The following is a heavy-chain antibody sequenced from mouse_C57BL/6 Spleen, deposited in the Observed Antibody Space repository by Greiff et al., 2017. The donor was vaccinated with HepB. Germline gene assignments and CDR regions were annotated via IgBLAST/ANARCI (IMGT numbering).Heavy chain of an antibody. J-gene: IGHJ2*01. CDR2: ISYDGSN. Sequence: ESGPGLVKPSQSLSLTCSVTGYSITSGYYWNWIRQFPGNKLEWMGYISYDGSNNYNPSLKNRISITRDTSKNQFFLKLNSVTTEDTATYYCAREDSSGSLDYWGQGTTLTVSS. CDR1: GYSITSGYY. D-gene: IGHD3-2*02. CDR3: AREDSSGSLDY. V-gene: IGHV3-6*01.